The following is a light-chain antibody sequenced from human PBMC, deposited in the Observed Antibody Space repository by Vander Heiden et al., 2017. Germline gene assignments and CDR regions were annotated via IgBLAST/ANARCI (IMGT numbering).Light chain of an antibody. J-gene: IGLJ3*02. V-gene: IGLV1-47*01. CDR2: RNN. CDR1: SSNIGSHY. Sequence: QSVQTQPPSASGTPGQRVTISCSGSSSNIGSHYVFWYQQLPGTAPQLLIYRNNQRPSGVPDRFSGSKSGTSASLAISGLRSEDEADYYCAAWDDSLSGRVFGGGTKLTVL. CDR3: AAWDDSLSGRV.